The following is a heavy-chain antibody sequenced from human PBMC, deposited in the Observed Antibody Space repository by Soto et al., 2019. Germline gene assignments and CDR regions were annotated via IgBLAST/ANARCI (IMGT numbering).Heavy chain of an antibody. CDR2: IYYSGST. D-gene: IGHD4-4*01. J-gene: IGHJ3*02. V-gene: IGHV4-59*02. CDR1: GGSVSSYY. CDR3: ASGLLHDAFDI. Sequence: PSETLSLTCTVSGGSVSSYYWSWIRQPPGKGLEWIGYIYYSGSTKYNPSLKSRVTISVDTSKNQFSLKLSSVTAADTAVYYCASGLLHDAFDIWGQGTMVTVSS.